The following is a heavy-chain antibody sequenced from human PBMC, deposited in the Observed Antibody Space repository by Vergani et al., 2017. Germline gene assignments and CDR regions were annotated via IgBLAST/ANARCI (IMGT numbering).Heavy chain of an antibody. J-gene: IGHJ4*02. CDR1: GGSFSGYY. CDR3: AESLAVAGTRGDY. V-gene: IGHV4-34*01. CDR2: INHSGST. D-gene: IGHD6-19*01. Sequence: QVQLQQWGAGLLKPSETLSLTCAVYGGSFSGYYWSWIRQPPGKGLEWIGEINHSGSTNYNPSLKSRVTISVDTSKNQFSLKLSSVTAADTAVYYCAESLAVAGTRGDYWGQGTLVTVSS.